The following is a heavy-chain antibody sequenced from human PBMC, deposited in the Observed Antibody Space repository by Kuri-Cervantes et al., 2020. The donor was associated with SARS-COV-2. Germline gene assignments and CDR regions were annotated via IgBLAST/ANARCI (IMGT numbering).Heavy chain of an antibody. Sequence: GESLKISCAASGFTFSSYSMNWVRQAPGKGLEWVAVISYDGSNKYYADSVKGRFTISRDNSKNTLYLQMNSLRAEDTAVYYSAKDGSGWYSDPFDYWGQGTRVTVSS. CDR2: ISYDGSNK. V-gene: IGHV3-30*18. J-gene: IGHJ4*02. CDR3: AKDGSGWYSDPFDY. D-gene: IGHD6-19*01. CDR1: GFTFSSYS.